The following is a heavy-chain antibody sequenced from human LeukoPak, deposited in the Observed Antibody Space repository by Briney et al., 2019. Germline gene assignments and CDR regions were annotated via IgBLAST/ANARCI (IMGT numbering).Heavy chain of an antibody. J-gene: IGHJ5*02. CDR3: ARHWIWNENWFDP. CDR2: IYTSGST. D-gene: IGHD1-1*01. Sequence: SETLSLTCSVSGGSISSYYWSWIRQPAGKGLEWIGRIYTSGSTNYNPSLKSRVTMSLDTSKNQFSLKLSSLTAADTAVYYCARHWIWNENWFDPWGQGTLVTVSS. CDR1: GGSISSYY. V-gene: IGHV4-4*07.